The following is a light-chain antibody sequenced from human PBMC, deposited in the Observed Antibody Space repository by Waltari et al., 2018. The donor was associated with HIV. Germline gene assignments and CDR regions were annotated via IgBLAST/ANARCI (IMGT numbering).Light chain of an antibody. CDR3: CSYAGTYTYV. Sequence: QSALTQPRSVSGSPGQSVTISCTGTASDIGYFDYVSWYQQYPGKAPKVIIYEVFPRRSGGPDRFTASKSGITASLTISGLQDEDEADYYCCSYAGTYTYVFGSGTKVTVL. CDR2: EVF. J-gene: IGLJ1*01. CDR1: ASDIGYFDY. V-gene: IGLV2-11*01.